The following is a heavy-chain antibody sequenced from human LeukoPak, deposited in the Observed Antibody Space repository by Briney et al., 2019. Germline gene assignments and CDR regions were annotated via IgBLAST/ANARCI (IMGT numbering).Heavy chain of an antibody. CDR3: ARAGSSWDGPGAFDI. Sequence: PGGSLRLSCATSGFSVSSIYLSWVRQAPGKGLEWISVIHAGGYTDYADSMKGRFSISRVHSKNTVYLQMNRLRAEDTAVYYCARAGSSWDGPGAFDIWGQGTMVTVSS. D-gene: IGHD6-13*01. CDR2: IHAGGYT. J-gene: IGHJ3*02. V-gene: IGHV3-66*01. CDR1: GFSVSSIY.